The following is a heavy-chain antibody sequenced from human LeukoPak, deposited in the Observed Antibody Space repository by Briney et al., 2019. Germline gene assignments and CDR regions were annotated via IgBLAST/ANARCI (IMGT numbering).Heavy chain of an antibody. CDR2: IYYSGST. CDR1: GGSISSYY. V-gene: IGHV4-59*01. J-gene: IGHJ4*02. CDR3: ASTPHRYCSSTSCYTDY. D-gene: IGHD2-2*02. Sequence: SETLSLTCTVSGGSISSYYWSWIRQPPGKGLEWIGHIYYSGSTNYNPSLKSRDTISVDPSKNQFSLKLSSVTAADTAVYYCASTPHRYCSSTSCYTDYWGQGTLVTVSS.